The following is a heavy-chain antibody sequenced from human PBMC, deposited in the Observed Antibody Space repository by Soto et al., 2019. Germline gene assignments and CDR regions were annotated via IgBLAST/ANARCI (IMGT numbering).Heavy chain of an antibody. D-gene: IGHD6-13*01. CDR1: GFTFSNYA. V-gene: IGHV3-23*01. CDR3: AKGQSAYRCSGSCQIDY. J-gene: IGHJ4*02. Sequence: EVQLLESGGGLVQPGGSLGVSCAASGFTFSNYAMSWVRQAPGKGLEWVSAISGSGGSTYYADSVKGRFTISRDNSKNTLFLQMNSLGADDTAVYYCAKGQSAYRCSGSCQIDYWGQGTLVTVSS. CDR2: ISGSGGST.